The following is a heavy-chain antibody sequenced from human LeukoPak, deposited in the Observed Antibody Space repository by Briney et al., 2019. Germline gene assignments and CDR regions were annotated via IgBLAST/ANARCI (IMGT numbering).Heavy chain of an antibody. CDR3: ARGRIAVAGIQSYYYYYYMDV. CDR1: GGSISSYY. J-gene: IGHJ6*03. V-gene: IGHV4-59*01. CDR2: IYYSGST. Sequence: PSETLSLTCTVSGGSISSYYWSWIRQPPGKGLEWIGYIYYSGSTNYNPSLKSRVTISVDTSKNQFSLKLSSVTAADTAVYYCARGRIAVAGIQSYYYYYYMDVWGKGTTVTISS. D-gene: IGHD6-19*01.